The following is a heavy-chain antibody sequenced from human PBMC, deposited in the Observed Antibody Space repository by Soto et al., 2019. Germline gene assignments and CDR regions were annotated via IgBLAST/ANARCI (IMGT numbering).Heavy chain of an antibody. J-gene: IGHJ4*02. CDR1: GFSLSTSGVG. Sequence: QITLKESGPTLVKPTQTLTLTCTFSGFSLSTSGVGVGWIRQPPGKALEWLALIYWDDDKRYSPSLKSRHTLNNDNYTNQVALTMTNLDPVATATYYCAHSPHSVNTLGKFDYWGQGTLVTVSS. CDR2: IYWDDDK. CDR3: AHSPHSVNTLGKFDY. V-gene: IGHV2-5*02. D-gene: IGHD4-17*01.